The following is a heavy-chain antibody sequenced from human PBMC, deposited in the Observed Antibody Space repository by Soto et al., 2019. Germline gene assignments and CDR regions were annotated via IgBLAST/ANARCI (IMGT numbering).Heavy chain of an antibody. J-gene: IGHJ4*02. CDR2: IYGGGNGP. CDR1: GFTFSDFV. D-gene: IGHD2-2*03. CDR3: AKMEGMDPWAYSFDY. V-gene: IGHV3-23*01. Sequence: EVQVLESGGGLMQPGGSLRLSCAATGFTFSDFVMSWVRQAPGKGLEWVSRIYGGGNGPHYADSVKGRVTISRDNSKNTLYLQMNSLRAEDTAVYYCAKMEGMDPWAYSFDYWGQGTLVTVSS.